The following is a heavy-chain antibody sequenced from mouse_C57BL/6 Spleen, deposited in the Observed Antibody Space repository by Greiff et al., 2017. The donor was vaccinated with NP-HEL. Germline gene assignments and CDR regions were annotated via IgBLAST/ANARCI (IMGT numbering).Heavy chain of an antibody. CDR2: ISYDGSN. V-gene: IGHV3-6*01. CDR3: ARDGSHRVYAMDY. J-gene: IGHJ4*01. Sequence: EVKLLESGPGLVKPSQSLSLTCSVTGYSITSGYYWNWIRQFPGNKLEWMGYISYDGSNNYNPSLKNRISITRDTSKNQFFLKLNSVTTEDTATYSCARDGSHRVYAMDYWGQGTSVPVSS. CDR1: GYSITSGYY. D-gene: IGHD1-1*01.